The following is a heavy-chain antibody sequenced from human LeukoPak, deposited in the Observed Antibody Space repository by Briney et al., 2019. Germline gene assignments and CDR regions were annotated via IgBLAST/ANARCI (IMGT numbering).Heavy chain of an antibody. V-gene: IGHV3-30-3*01. J-gene: IGHJ4*02. CDR3: ARIPYSSGWAFDY. D-gene: IGHD6-19*01. Sequence: PGGSLRLSCAASGFTFSSYAMHWVRQAPGKGLEWVAVISYDGGNKYYADSVKGRFTISRDNSKNTLYLQMNSLRAEDTAVYYCARIPYSSGWAFDYWGQGTLVTVSS. CDR2: ISYDGGNK. CDR1: GFTFSSYA.